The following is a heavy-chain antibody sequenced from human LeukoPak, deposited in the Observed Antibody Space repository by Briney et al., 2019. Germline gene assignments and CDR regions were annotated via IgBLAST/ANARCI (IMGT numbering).Heavy chain of an antibody. Sequence: GGSLRLSCAASGFTFDDYAMHWVRQAPGKGLEWVSLISWDGGSTYYADSVKGRFTISRDNSKNSLYLQMNSLRAEDTALYYCAAADKFWSPVDYWGQGTLDTVSS. CDR1: GFTFDDYA. D-gene: IGHD6-13*01. CDR2: ISWDGGST. J-gene: IGHJ4*02. V-gene: IGHV3-43D*04. CDR3: AAADKFWSPVDY.